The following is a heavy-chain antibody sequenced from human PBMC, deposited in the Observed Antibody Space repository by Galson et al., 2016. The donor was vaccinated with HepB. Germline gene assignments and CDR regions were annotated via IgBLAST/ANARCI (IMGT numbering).Heavy chain of an antibody. Sequence: ATLSLTCTVSGGSISSGNYYWGWIRQPPGKGLEWIVTIHYGGRTDVNPSLKSRVSISVDASTNQFSLELRSVTAADTAVYYCVRRQIGTMLDWWGRGTLVTVSS. CDR3: VRRQIGTMLDW. D-gene: IGHD1-1*01. CDR1: GGSISSGNYY. CDR2: IHYGGRT. J-gene: IGHJ4*02. V-gene: IGHV4-39*01.